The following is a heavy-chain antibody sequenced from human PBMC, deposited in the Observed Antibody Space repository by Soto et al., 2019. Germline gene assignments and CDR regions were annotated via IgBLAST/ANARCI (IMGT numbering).Heavy chain of an antibody. CDR1: GLNVSSNY. CDR3: ARENTMIRGVIGYYFYGMDV. D-gene: IGHD3-10*01. CDR2: IYSAGAT. J-gene: IGHJ6*02. V-gene: IGHV3-53*01. Sequence: GGSLRLSCAASGLNVSSNYMSWVRQAPGKGLEWVSVIYSAGATYYAASVRGRFTISRDTSKNTVYLQMHSLRAEDTAVYFCARENTMIRGVIGYYFYGMDVWGQGTTVTVSS.